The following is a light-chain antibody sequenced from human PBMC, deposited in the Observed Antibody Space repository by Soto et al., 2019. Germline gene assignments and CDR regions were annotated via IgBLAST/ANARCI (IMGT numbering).Light chain of an antibody. CDR3: LRRNTLPPLYT. CDR1: QSVSDK. CDR2: DAS. Sequence: ETVLTQSPATLYLSPGERATLSCRASQSVSDKLAWYQQKPGQAPRLLIYDASNRATGIPARFSGSGSGTDSTLTISSLAPEDFAVYYCLRRNTLPPLYTFGQGTKLEIK. J-gene: IGKJ2*01. V-gene: IGKV3-11*01.